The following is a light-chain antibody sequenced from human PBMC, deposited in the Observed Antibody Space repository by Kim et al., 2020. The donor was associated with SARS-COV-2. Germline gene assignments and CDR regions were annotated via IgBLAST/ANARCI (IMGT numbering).Light chain of an antibody. J-gene: IGLJ1*01. Sequence: SYELTQPPSVSVSPGQTASITCPGDKLGDKYACWYQQKPGQSPVLVIYQDRKRPSGIPERFSGSNSGNTATLTISGTQAMDEADYYCQAWDSRTGVFGTG. CDR1: KLGDKY. CDR3: QAWDSRTGV. CDR2: QDR. V-gene: IGLV3-1*01.